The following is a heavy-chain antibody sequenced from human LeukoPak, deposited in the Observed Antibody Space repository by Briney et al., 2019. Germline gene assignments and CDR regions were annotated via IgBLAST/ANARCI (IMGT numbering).Heavy chain of an antibody. J-gene: IGHJ4*02. CDR3: ANFKPGNYIGGYFDS. D-gene: IGHD1-7*01. V-gene: IGHV3-23*01. CDR1: GFTFSAYA. Sequence: QPGGSLRLSCAASGFTFSAYAMGWVRQAPGKGLEWVSVITKSGGDTYNADSVKGRFTLSRDNSKNTVFLQMNSLRVEDTAVYYCANFKPGNYIGGYFDSWSQGTLVTVSA. CDR2: ITKSGGDT.